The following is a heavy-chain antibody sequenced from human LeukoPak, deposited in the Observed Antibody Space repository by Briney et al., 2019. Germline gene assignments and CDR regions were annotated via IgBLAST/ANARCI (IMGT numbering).Heavy chain of an antibody. Sequence: GGSLRLSYAASGFTFSSYSMNWVRQAPGKGLEWVSSISSSSSYIYYADSVKGRFTISRDNAKNSLYLQMNSLRAEDTAVYYCARVVVPAAHGSDYWGQGTLVTVSS. CDR3: ARVVVPAAHGSDY. V-gene: IGHV3-21*01. CDR2: ISSSSSYI. CDR1: GFTFSSYS. D-gene: IGHD2-2*01. J-gene: IGHJ4*02.